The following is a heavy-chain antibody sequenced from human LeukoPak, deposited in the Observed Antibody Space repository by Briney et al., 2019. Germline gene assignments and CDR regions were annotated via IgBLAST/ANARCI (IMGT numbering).Heavy chain of an antibody. J-gene: IGHJ4*02. V-gene: IGHV3-30*18. CDR3: AKEPNYYDSSGHFDY. Sequence: GGSLRLSCAASGFTFSSYGMHWVRQAPGKGLEWVAVISYDGSNKYYADSVKGRFTISRDNSKNTLYLQMNSLRAEDTAVYYCAKEPNYYDSSGHFDYWGQGTLVTVSS. CDR1: GFTFSSYG. CDR2: ISYDGSNK. D-gene: IGHD3-22*01.